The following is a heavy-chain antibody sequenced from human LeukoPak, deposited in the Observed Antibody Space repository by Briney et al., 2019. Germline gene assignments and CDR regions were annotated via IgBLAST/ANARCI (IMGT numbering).Heavy chain of an antibody. Sequence: GGSLRLSCAASGFTFSSYWMSWVRQAPGKGLEWVANIRQDGSEKYYVDSVKGRFTISRDNAKNSLYPQMNSLRAEDTAVYYCARDRGDPSPLDYWGQGTLVTVSS. D-gene: IGHD2-21*02. CDR3: ARDRGDPSPLDY. CDR2: IRQDGSEK. J-gene: IGHJ4*02. CDR1: GFTFSSYW. V-gene: IGHV3-7*01.